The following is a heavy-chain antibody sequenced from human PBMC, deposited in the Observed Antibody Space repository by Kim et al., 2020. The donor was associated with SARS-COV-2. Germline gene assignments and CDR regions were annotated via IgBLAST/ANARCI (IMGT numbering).Heavy chain of an antibody. V-gene: IGHV3-48*01. CDR1: GFTVSSYS. J-gene: IGHJ4*02. D-gene: IGHD2-2*01. CDR3: TRDLGHCSSIACFEALGY. CDR2: IGNDGATK. Sequence: GGSLRLSCAASGFTVSSYSMNWVRQTPGKGLEWVSYIGNDGATKHYPDSVKGRFTISRDSAKNSLSLQMNSLRAEDTALYYCTRDLGHCSSIACFEALGYWGQGTLVTVSS.